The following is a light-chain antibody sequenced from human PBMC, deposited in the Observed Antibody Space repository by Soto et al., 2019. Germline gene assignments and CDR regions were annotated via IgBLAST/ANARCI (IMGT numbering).Light chain of an antibody. V-gene: IGLV2-8*01. Sequence: QPVLTQPPSASGSPGQSVTISCTGTSSDVGDYNYVSWYQQHPGKAPKLMIYEVSKRPSGVPDRFSGSKSGNTASLTVSGLQAEDEAEYYCSSYAGSNNFVFGGGTKLTVL. CDR2: EVS. J-gene: IGLJ2*01. CDR1: SSDVGDYNY. CDR3: SSYAGSNNFV.